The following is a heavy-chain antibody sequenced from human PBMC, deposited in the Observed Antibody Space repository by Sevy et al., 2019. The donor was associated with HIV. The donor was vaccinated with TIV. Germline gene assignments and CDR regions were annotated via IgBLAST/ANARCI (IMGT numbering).Heavy chain of an antibody. CDR2: ITRNSYEAYGGTR. D-gene: IGHD2-15*01. CDR3: SRALARAVTPEYYFDY. CDR1: GFTFDDYA. Sequence: GGSLRLSCTASGFTFDDYAMSWFRQAPGKGLEWVAFITRNSYEAYGGTRAYAASVKGRFTISRDDSKSIAYLQMNSLKTEDTAMYYCSRALARAVTPEYYFDYWGQGTLVTVSS. J-gene: IGHJ4*02. V-gene: IGHV3-49*03.